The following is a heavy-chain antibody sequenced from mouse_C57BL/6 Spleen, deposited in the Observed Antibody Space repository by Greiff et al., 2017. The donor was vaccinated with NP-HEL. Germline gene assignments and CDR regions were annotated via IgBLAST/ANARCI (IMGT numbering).Heavy chain of an antibody. CDR1: GYAFSSSW. D-gene: IGHD3-3*01. Sequence: VQLQQSGPELVKPGASVKISCKASGYAFSSSWMNWVKQRPGKGLEWIGRIYPGDGDTNYNGKFKGKATLTADKSSSTAYMQLSSLTSEDSAVYFCARRGDEGYYAMDYWGQGTSVSVSS. CDR2: IYPGDGDT. CDR3: ARRGDEGYYAMDY. J-gene: IGHJ4*01. V-gene: IGHV1-82*01.